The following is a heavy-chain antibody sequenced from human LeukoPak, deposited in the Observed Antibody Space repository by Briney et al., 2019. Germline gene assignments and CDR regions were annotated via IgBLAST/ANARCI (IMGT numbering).Heavy chain of an antibody. J-gene: IGHJ4*02. D-gene: IGHD3-3*01. CDR1: GGSISSYY. Sequence: SETLSLTCTVSGGSISSYYWSWIRLPPGKGLEWIGYIYYSGSTNYNPSLESRVTISVDTSKNQFSLKLSSVAAADTAVYYCARLGGVQGTSIFVWGQGTLVTVSS. CDR3: ARLGGVQGTSIFV. V-gene: IGHV4-59*08. CDR2: IYYSGST.